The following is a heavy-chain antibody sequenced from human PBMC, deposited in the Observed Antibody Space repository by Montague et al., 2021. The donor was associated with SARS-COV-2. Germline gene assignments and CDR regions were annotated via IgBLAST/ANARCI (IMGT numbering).Heavy chain of an antibody. V-gene: IGHV4-39*01. J-gene: IGHJ4*02. CDR3: ARRINSGSYFDS. Sequence: IYYSGATHYNAALKSRLTISVDTSKNQFSLKLNSVTAADTAVYYCARRINSGSYFDSWDQGTLVNVSS. CDR2: IYYSGAT. D-gene: IGHD1-26*01.